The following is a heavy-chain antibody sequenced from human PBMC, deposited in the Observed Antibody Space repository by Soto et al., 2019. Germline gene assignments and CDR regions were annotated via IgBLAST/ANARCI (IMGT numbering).Heavy chain of an antibody. CDR3: ASSLGYSSSWYPIALAGTNWFDP. Sequence: PSETLSLTCAVYGGSFSGYYWSWIRQPPGKGLEWIGEINHSGSTNYNPSLKSRVTISVDTSKNQFSLKLISVTAADTAVYYCASSLGYSSSWYPIALAGTNWFDPCCQGTLFTVSS. CDR1: GGSFSGYY. J-gene: IGHJ5*02. V-gene: IGHV4-34*01. CDR2: INHSGST. D-gene: IGHD6-13*01.